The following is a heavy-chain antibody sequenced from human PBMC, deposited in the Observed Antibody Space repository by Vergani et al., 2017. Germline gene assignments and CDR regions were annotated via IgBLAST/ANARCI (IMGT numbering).Heavy chain of an antibody. CDR2: HLPKFGTA. D-gene: IGHD3-3*01. Sequence: QVHLVQSGTEVKKPGSSVKVSCKASGGSLSSSVITWVRQAPGQGLEWMGRHLPKFGTANYAQKFQGRVTITADESTSTAYMELSSLRSEDTAVYYCARDDFTIFGVGPNYYYMDVWGKGTTVTVSS. CDR1: GGSLSSSV. V-gene: IGHV1-69*13. CDR3: ARDDFTIFGVGPNYYYMDV. J-gene: IGHJ6*03.